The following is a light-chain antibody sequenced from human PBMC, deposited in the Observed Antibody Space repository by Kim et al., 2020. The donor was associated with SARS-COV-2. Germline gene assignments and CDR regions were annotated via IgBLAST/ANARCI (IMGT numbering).Light chain of an antibody. CDR3: GSYVGNNNFV. CDR2: EVT. V-gene: IGLV2-8*01. Sequence: GHPDTISCTGTSSDVGGYNYVSWYQHHPGKAPKLMIYEVTKRPSGVPDRFSGSKSGNTASLTVSGLQAEDEADYYCGSYVGNNNFVFGTGTKVTVL. J-gene: IGLJ1*01. CDR1: SSDVGGYNY.